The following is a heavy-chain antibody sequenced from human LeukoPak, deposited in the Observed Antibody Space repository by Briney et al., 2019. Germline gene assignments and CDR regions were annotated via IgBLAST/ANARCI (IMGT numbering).Heavy chain of an antibody. Sequence: ASVKVSCKASGYTFTSYDINWVRQATGQGLEWMGWMNPNSGNTGYAQKFQGRVTMTRNTSMSTAYMELSSLRSEDTAVYYCARSYDSSGSDVFDIWGQGTMVTVSS. CDR1: GYTFTSYD. V-gene: IGHV1-8*01. D-gene: IGHD3-22*01. CDR3: ARSYDSSGSDVFDI. J-gene: IGHJ3*02. CDR2: MNPNSGNT.